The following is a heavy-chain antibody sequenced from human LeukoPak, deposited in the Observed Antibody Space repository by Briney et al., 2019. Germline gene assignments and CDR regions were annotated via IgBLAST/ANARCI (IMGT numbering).Heavy chain of an antibody. CDR2: ISYDGSNK. J-gene: IGHJ4*02. Sequence: AGSLTLSCAASGFTFSSYAMHWVRQAPGKGLEWVAVISYDGSNKYYADSVKGRFTISKDNSKNTLYLQMNSLRAEDTAVYYCAREDYWGQGNLVTLFS. CDR3: AREDY. CDR1: GFTFSSYA. V-gene: IGHV3-30-3*01.